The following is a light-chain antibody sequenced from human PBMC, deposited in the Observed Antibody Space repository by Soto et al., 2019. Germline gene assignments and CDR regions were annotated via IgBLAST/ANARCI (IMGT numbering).Light chain of an antibody. CDR3: LQRNNWPPWT. CDR1: QIFGTF. CDR2: DAS. J-gene: IGKJ1*01. V-gene: IGKV3-11*01. Sequence: EVVLTQSPATLSLSPGQRATPSCRAIQIFGTFLAWYQLKPGQAPRLVIYDASNRAAGIPDRFSGSGSGTDFTLTISGLEPEDFALYYCLQRNNWPPWTFGQGTKVEIK.